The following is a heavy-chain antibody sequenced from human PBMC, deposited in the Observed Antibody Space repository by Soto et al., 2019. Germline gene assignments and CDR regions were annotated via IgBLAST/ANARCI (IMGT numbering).Heavy chain of an antibody. J-gene: IGHJ4*02. Sequence: QVQLVQSGAEMKQPGSSVSVSCKASGDSFTNCAFTWVRQAPGHGPEWLGGIILALGSPHYSQRSQGRLTITADESSCTVYMELGSLRLDDAAVYYCGRYCTNTKCRGGYYLDLWGQGTLLTVSS. CDR2: IILALGSP. CDR3: GRYCTNTKCRGGYYLDL. D-gene: IGHD2-8*01. CDR1: GDSFTNCA. V-gene: IGHV1-69*01.